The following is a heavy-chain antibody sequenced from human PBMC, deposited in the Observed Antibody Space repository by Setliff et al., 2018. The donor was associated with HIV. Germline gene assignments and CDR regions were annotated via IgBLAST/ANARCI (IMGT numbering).Heavy chain of an antibody. CDR3: ARGKGVRGVIITGGLDV. V-gene: IGHV1-8*01. CDR1: GYNFTSHD. Sequence: ASVKVSCKASGYNFTSHDINWVRQATGQGLEWLGWMNLNSDVAGYAPGFHDRLTMTRSTSMDTTNLELRSLRSEDTAVYYCARGKGVRGVIITGGLDVWGKGTTVTVSS. CDR2: MNLNSDVA. J-gene: IGHJ6*04. D-gene: IGHD3-10*01.